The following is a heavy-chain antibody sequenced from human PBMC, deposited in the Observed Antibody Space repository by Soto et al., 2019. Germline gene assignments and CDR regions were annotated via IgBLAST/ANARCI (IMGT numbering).Heavy chain of an antibody. J-gene: IGHJ3*02. CDR2: INHSGST. V-gene: IGHV4-34*01. Sequence: SETLSLTCAVYGGSFSGYYWTWIRQPPGTGLEWIGEINHSGSTNYNPSLKSRVTISVDTSKNQFSLKLTSVTAADTAVYYCARTYCSSANCFDAFDIWGQGTMVTVSS. CDR1: GGSFSGYY. CDR3: ARTYCSSANCFDAFDI. D-gene: IGHD2-2*01.